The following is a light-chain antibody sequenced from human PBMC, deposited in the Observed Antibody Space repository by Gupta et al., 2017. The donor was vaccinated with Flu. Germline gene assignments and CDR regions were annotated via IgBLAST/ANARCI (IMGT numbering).Light chain of an antibody. V-gene: IGKV1-5*03. CDR1: QSISSW. CDR3: QQYDSYPLT. J-gene: IGKJ5*01. Sequence: GDRDIITGRASQSISSWLAWYQQKTGRAPKLLIYMSSSLERGVPSRFSGSGSGTDFTLTINSLQPDDFATYYCQQYDSYPLTFGQGTRLEIK. CDR2: MSS.